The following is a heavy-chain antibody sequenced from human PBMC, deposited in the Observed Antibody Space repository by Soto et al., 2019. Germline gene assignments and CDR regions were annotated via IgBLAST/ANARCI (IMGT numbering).Heavy chain of an antibody. CDR3: ARAGSWYGHSYYYYGMDV. D-gene: IGHD6-13*01. Sequence: SLRLSCAASGFIFSTYGMHWVRQAPGKGPEWVAMTWYDESNKYYVDSVKGRFTISRDNAKNSLYLQMNSLRAEDTAVYYCARAGSWYGHSYYYYGMDVWGQGTTVTVSS. CDR1: GFIFSTYG. J-gene: IGHJ6*02. V-gene: IGHV3-33*01. CDR2: TWYDESNK.